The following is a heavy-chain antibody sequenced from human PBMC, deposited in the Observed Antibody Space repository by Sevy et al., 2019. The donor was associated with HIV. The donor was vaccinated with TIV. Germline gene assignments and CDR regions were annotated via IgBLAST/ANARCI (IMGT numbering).Heavy chain of an antibody. J-gene: IGHJ5*02. Sequence: RGSLRLSCAASGFTFSSYGMHWVRQAPGKGLEWVAFIRYDGSNKYYADSVKGRFTISRDNSKNTQYLQMNSLRAEDTAVYYCAKFYYYGSGSRRDWFDPWGQGTLVTVSS. V-gene: IGHV3-30*02. CDR1: GFTFSSYG. CDR2: IRYDGSNK. D-gene: IGHD3-10*01. CDR3: AKFYYYGSGSRRDWFDP.